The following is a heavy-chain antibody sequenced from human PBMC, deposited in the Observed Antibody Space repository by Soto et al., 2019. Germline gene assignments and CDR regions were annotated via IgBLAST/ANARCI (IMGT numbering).Heavy chain of an antibody. CDR2: ISWKNGSI. Sequence: TGGSLRLSCAASGFTFDDYAMHWVRQAPGKGLEWVSGISWKNGSIGYADSVKGRFNNSRDNAKNSLYLQMNSLRAEDTALYYCAKDYFPYSSGWTFDYWGQGTLVTVSS. J-gene: IGHJ4*02. CDR1: GFTFDDYA. CDR3: AKDYFPYSSGWTFDY. V-gene: IGHV3-9*01. D-gene: IGHD6-19*01.